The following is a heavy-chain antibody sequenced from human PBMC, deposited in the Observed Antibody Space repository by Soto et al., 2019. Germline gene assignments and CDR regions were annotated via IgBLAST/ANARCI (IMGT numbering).Heavy chain of an antibody. V-gene: IGHV4-4*02. CDR3: ARRKLRFLEWTHGAFDS. CDR1: GGSLGTSNW. J-gene: IGHJ4*02. D-gene: IGHD3-3*01. Sequence: QVQLRETGPGLVKPTGTLSLICSVSGGSLGTSNWWSWVRQSPGKGLQWIGDIYETGRTKFNPSLRSRLTIAVDESKNQCSLKLASVTAADTAVYYCARRKLRFLEWTHGAFDSWGQGNLVIVSS. CDR2: IYETGRT.